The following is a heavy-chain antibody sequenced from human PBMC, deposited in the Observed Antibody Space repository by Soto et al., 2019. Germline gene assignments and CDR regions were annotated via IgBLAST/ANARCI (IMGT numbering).Heavy chain of an antibody. CDR2: IYYSGST. CDR3: ARELRYYDYVWGSYRRGDYFDY. CDR1: GGSISSYY. Sequence: ETLSLTCTVSGGSISSYYWSWIRQPPGKGLEWIGYIYYSGSTNYNPSLKSRVTISVDTSKNQFSLKLSSVTAADTAVYYCARELRYYDYVWGSYRRGDYFDYWGQGTLVTVSS. D-gene: IGHD3-16*02. V-gene: IGHV4-59*01. J-gene: IGHJ4*02.